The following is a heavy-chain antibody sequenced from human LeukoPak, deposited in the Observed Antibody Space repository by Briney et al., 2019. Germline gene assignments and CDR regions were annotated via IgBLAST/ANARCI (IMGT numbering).Heavy chain of an antibody. Sequence: SVKVSCKASGGTFSSYAISWVRQAPGQGLEWMGGIIPIFGTANYAQKFQGRVTITADESTSTAYMELSSLRSEDTAVYYCARVDYYDSRNWFDPWGQGTLVTVSS. V-gene: IGHV1-69*01. J-gene: IGHJ5*02. CDR3: ARVDYYDSRNWFDP. D-gene: IGHD3-22*01. CDR2: IIPIFGTA. CDR1: GGTFSSYA.